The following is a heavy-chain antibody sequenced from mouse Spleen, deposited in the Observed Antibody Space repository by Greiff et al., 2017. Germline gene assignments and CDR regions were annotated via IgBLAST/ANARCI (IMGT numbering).Heavy chain of an antibody. Sequence: EVKLVESGGGLVKPGGSLKLSCAASGFTFSDYGMHWVRQAPEKGLEWVAYISSGSSTIYYADTVKGRFTISRDNAKNTLFLQMTSLRSEDTAMYYCARGNGNYGWYFDVWGAGTTVTVSS. CDR3: ARGNGNYGWYFDV. J-gene: IGHJ1*01. D-gene: IGHD2-1*01. CDR1: GFTFSDYG. V-gene: IGHV5-17*01. CDR2: ISSGSSTI.